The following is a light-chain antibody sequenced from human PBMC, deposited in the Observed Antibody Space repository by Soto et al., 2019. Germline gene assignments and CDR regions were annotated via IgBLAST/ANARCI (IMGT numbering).Light chain of an antibody. CDR3: QQQSNWPARIT. V-gene: IGKV3-11*01. CDR2: DAS. CDR1: QSVSSA. Sequence: EIVLTQSPGTLSLSPGERATLSCRASQSVSSALAWYLQKPGQAPRLLIYDASTRAAGIPVRFSGSGSGTDFTLTISSLEPEDFAVYYCQQQSNWPARITFGQGTRLEIK. J-gene: IGKJ5*01.